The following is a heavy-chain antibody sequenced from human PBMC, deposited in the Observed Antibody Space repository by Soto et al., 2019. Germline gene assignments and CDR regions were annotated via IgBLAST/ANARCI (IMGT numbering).Heavy chain of an antibody. V-gene: IGHV1-69*01. CDR2: LIPIFGAA. CDR1: GGTFTNYV. Sequence: QLVQSGAEVRKPGSSVKVSCKISGGTFTNYVISWLRQAPGQGLEWMGGLIPIFGAANLAQKFQGRVTITADESTSTVNMELSSLTSEDTAVYYCARGRSSPNFDPWGQGTLVTVSS. J-gene: IGHJ5*02. D-gene: IGHD6-6*01. CDR3: ARGRSSPNFDP.